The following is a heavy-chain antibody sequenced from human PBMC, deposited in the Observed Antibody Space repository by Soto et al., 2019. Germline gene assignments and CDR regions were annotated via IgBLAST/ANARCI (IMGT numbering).Heavy chain of an antibody. J-gene: IGHJ4*02. CDR2: INPKSGGT. CDR1: GYTFTVYY. D-gene: IGHD1-26*01. Sequence: ASVKVSCKASGYTFTVYYMHWVRQAPGQGLEWMGWINPKSGGTMYPQKFQGRVTMTWDTSISTAYMALTRLRSDDTAVYYCARDLAKGGGSAGFDYWGQGTLVTVPQ. V-gene: IGHV1-2*02. CDR3: ARDLAKGGGSAGFDY.